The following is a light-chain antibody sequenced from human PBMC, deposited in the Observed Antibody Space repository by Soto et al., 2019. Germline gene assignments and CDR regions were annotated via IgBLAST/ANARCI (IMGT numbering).Light chain of an antibody. CDR2: DAS. Sequence: EIVLTQSPATLSLSPGERATLSCRASQSVSSYLAWYQQKPGQAPRLLIYDASNRATGIPARFSGSASGPDFTLTISSLEPEDFAVYYCQHRTYWPTFGGGTKVEIK. CDR3: QHRTYWPT. CDR1: QSVSSY. J-gene: IGKJ4*01. V-gene: IGKV3-11*01.